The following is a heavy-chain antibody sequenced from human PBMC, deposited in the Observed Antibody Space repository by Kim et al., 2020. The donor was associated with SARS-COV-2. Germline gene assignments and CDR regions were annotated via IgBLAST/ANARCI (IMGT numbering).Heavy chain of an antibody. CDR1: GYIFNTYA. J-gene: IGHJ5*02. D-gene: IGHD2-21*01. CDR2: ITVYNGGS. V-gene: IGHV1-18*01. CDR3: ARGTVVPRSHGFDI. Sequence: ASVKVSCKASGYIFNTYAINWVRQAPGQGLEWIGWITVYNGGSNYAQNLQGRVTLTTDTSTNTAYMELTSLTSDDTAVYYCARGTVVPRSHGFDIWGQGSLVTVSS.